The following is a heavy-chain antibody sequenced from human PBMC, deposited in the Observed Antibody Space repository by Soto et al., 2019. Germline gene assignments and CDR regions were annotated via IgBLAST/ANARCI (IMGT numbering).Heavy chain of an antibody. CDR3: ARHRARNWFDP. CDR2: ISGSGGST. V-gene: IGHV3-23*01. J-gene: IGHJ5*02. D-gene: IGHD6-6*01. Sequence: GGSLRLSCAASGFTFSSYAMSWVRQAPGKGLEWVSAISGSGGSTYYADSVKGRFTISRDNSKNTLYLQMNSLRAADTAVFYCARHRARNWFDPWGQGTLVTVSS. CDR1: GFTFSSYA.